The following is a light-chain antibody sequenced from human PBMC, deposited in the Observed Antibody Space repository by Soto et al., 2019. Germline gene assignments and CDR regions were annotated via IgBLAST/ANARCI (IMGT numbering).Light chain of an antibody. CDR1: SSDVVGYNY. Sequence: QSALTQPRSVSGSPGQSVTISCTGTSSDVVGYNYVSWYQQHPGKAPKLMIYDVTKRPSGVPDRFSGSKSGNTASLTISGLQADDEADYYCCSYAGSYIFVFGTGTKVTVL. V-gene: IGLV2-11*01. J-gene: IGLJ1*01. CDR3: CSYAGSYIFV. CDR2: DVT.